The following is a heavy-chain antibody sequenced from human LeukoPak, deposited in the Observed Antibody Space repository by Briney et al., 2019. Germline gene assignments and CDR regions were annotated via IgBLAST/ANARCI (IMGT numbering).Heavy chain of an antibody. J-gene: IGHJ4*02. CDR2: INHSGST. Sequence: SETLSLTCAVYGGSFSGYYWSWIRQPPGKGLEWIGEINHSGSTNYNPSLKSRVTISVDTSRNQFSLKLSSVTAADTAVYYCARTYCSGGSCVDYWGQGTLVTVSS. V-gene: IGHV4-34*01. D-gene: IGHD2-15*01. CDR1: GGSFSGYY. CDR3: ARTYCSGGSCVDY.